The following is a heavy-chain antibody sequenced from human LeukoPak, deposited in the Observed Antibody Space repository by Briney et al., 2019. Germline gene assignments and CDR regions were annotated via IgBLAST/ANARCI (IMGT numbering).Heavy chain of an antibody. CDR1: GYTFTSYD. Sequence: ASVKVSCKASGYTFTSYDINWVRQATGQGLEWMGWMNPNSGNTGYAQKFQGRVTMTRNTSISAAYMELSSLRSEDTAVYYCARDGVSGTTIKFDPWGQGTLVTVSS. V-gene: IGHV1-8*01. CDR3: ARDGVSGTTIKFDP. D-gene: IGHD2-2*01. CDR2: MNPNSGNT. J-gene: IGHJ5*02.